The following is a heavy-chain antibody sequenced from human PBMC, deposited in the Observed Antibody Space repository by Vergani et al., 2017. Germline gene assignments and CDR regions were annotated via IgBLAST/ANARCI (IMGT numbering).Heavy chain of an antibody. D-gene: IGHD3-10*01. CDR3: GRVADFYCLGSRLLDL. Sequence: QVRLQESGPGLVKPSETLSLTCSVSGGSMSGYYWSWIRQPPGKELEWIGYMYHSGSTNYNPSLETRVTISVDTSKNQFSLKLNSVTAADTAVYYCGRVADFYCLGSRLLDLWGQGILVTVSS. CDR2: MYHSGST. V-gene: IGHV4-59*01. J-gene: IGHJ5*02. CDR1: GGSMSGYY.